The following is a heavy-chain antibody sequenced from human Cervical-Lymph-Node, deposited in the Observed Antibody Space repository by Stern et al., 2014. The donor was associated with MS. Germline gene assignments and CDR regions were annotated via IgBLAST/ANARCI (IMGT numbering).Heavy chain of an antibody. CDR3: ARDDGYSGYDS. CDR1: GGSISTYY. Sequence: LQLQESGPGLVKPSETLSLTCLISGGSISTYYWSWVRQPPGKGLEWICYIYYNGNTNYNPSLKSRVAMSVDTSKNQFSLNLGSVTAADTAVYYCARDDGYSGYDSGGQGTLVTVSS. CDR2: IYYNGNT. D-gene: IGHD5-12*01. J-gene: IGHJ4*02. V-gene: IGHV4-59*01.